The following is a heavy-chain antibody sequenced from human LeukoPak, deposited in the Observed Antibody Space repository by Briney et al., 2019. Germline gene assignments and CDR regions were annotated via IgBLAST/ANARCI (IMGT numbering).Heavy chain of an antibody. D-gene: IGHD6-19*01. CDR3: ARPSIAVADPHAFPI. Sequence: SSETLSVTGTVSGGSISSYYWSWIRQPAGKGLEWIGRIYTSWSTNYNPSLKSRVTMSVDTSTNQFSLKLSSATAADTAVYYCARPSIAVADPHAFPIWGQGTMVTVSS. V-gene: IGHV4-4*07. J-gene: IGHJ3*02. CDR1: GGSISSYY. CDR2: IYTSWST.